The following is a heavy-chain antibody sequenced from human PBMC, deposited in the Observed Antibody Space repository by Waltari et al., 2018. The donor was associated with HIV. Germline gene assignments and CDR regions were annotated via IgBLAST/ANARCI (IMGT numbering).Heavy chain of an antibody. Sequence: EVQLLESGGGLVQPGQSLRISCTVSGFSFFTYPLSWVRQAPGKGLEWVSAISGTGDHTFYADSVKGRFTISRDNSKRTLYLQMNSLRAEDTALYYCARHSSSHPYYYAMDVWGQGTTVTVSS. CDR3: ARHSSSHPYYYAMDV. J-gene: IGHJ6*02. CDR1: GFSFFTYP. D-gene: IGHD6-13*01. V-gene: IGHV3-23*01. CDR2: ISGTGDHT.